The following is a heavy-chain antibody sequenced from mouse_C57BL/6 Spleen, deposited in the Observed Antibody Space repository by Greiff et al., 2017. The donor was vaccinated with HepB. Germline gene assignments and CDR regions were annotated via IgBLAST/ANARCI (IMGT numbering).Heavy chain of an antibody. Sequence: QVQLQQPGAELVKPGASVKMSCKASGYTFTSYWITWVKQRPGQGLEWIGDIYPGSGSTNYNEKFKSKATLTVDTSSSTAYLQLSSLTSEDSAVYYCARSHYDYDDGFANWGQGTLVTVSA. D-gene: IGHD2-4*01. CDR1: GYTFTSYW. CDR2: IYPGSGST. V-gene: IGHV1-55*01. CDR3: ARSHYDYDDGFAN. J-gene: IGHJ3*01.